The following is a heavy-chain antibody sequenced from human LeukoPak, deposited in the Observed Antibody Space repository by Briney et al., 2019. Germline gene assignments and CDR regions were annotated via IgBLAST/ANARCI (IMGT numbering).Heavy chain of an antibody. Sequence: PGGSLRLSCGASGFTFRSYGMHWVRQAPGKGLEWVAFLRYDGSNKDYADSVKGRFTMSRDNGKKSLYVQMNSLRAEDTAVYYCARAKYDSSGYYYSGFDIWGQGTMVTVSS. CDR3: ARAKYDSSGYYYSGFDI. V-gene: IGHV3-30*02. D-gene: IGHD3-22*01. J-gene: IGHJ3*02. CDR2: LRYDGSNK. CDR1: GFTFRSYG.